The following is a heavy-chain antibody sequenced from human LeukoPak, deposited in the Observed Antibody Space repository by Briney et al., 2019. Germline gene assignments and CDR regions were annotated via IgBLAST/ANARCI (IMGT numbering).Heavy chain of an antibody. J-gene: IGHJ4*02. CDR3: ARTAGRTFDY. Sequence: ASVKVSCKASGGTFSSYAISWVQQAPGQGLEWMGIINPSGGSTSYAQKFQGRVTMTRDTSTSTVYMELSSLRSEDTAVYYCARTAGRTFDYWGQGTLVTASS. V-gene: IGHV1-46*01. CDR2: INPSGGST. CDR1: GGTFSSYA. D-gene: IGHD6-6*01.